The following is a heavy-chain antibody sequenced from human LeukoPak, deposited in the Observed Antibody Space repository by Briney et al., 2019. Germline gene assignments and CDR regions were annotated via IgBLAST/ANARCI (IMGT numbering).Heavy chain of an antibody. V-gene: IGHV4-38-2*02. J-gene: IGHJ6*03. CDR1: GYSISSGYY. CDR2: INHRGST. CDR3: ARGNLWDYRRYYYYMDV. Sequence: SETLSLTCSVSGYSISSGYYWGWIRQSPGKGLEWIGEINHRGSTNYNPSLKSRVTMSVDTSKNQFSLKLSSVTAADTAVYYCARGNLWDYRRYYYYMDVWGKGTTVTVSS. D-gene: IGHD4-11*01.